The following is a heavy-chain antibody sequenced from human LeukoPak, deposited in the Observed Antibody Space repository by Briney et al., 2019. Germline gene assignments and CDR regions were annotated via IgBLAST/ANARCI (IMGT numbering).Heavy chain of an antibody. CDR1: GYTLNELA. CDR2: FDPEDGET. Sequence: ASVKVSCKASGYTLNELAIHWVRQAPGKGLQWMGGFDPEDGETIYAQKFRGRLTMTEDTSTETAFMELSSLTSDDTAVYYCTTDLDYWGQGSLVTVSS. V-gene: IGHV1-24*01. J-gene: IGHJ4*02. CDR3: TTDLDY.